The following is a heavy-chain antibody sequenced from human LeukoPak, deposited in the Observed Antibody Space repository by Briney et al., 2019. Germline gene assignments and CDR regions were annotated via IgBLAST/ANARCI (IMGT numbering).Heavy chain of an antibody. V-gene: IGHV4-39*07. CDR3: ARDYPGMRTPNWFDP. J-gene: IGHJ5*02. D-gene: IGHD2-2*01. CDR2: IYYSGST. Sequence: SETLSLTCTVSGGSISSSGYYWGWIRQPPGKGLEWIGSIYYSGSTYYNPPLKSRVTISVDTSKNQFSLKLSSVTAADTAVYYCARDYPGMRTPNWFDPWGQGTLVTVSS. CDR1: GGSISSSGYY.